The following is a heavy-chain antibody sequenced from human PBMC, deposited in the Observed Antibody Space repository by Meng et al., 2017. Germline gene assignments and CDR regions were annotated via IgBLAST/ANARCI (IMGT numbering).Heavy chain of an antibody. Sequence: GESLKISCAASGFTFSSYSMNWVRQAPGKGLEWVSSISSSSSYIYYADSVKGRFTMSRENAKNSLFLKMNSMSAEDTAVYYCASLPPNVDTAMVATEHLDYWGQGTLVTVSS. V-gene: IGHV3-21*01. J-gene: IGHJ4*02. CDR1: GFTFSSYS. D-gene: IGHD5-18*01. CDR2: ISSSSSYI. CDR3: ASLPPNVDTAMVATEHLDY.